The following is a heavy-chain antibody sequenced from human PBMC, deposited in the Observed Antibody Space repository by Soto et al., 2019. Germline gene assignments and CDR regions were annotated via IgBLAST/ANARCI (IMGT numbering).Heavy chain of an antibody. CDR2: ISESGDNT. J-gene: IGHJ4*02. CDR1: GFSFSAFG. Sequence: PGGSLRLSCAASGFSFSAFGMAWVRQTPGKGLEWVSAISESGDNTYCADSVKGRLTISRDNSKNTMYLEMSSLRAEDTAVYYCAKRLLSQSFDYWGQGTLVTVSS. CDR3: AKRLLSQSFDY. V-gene: IGHV3-23*01.